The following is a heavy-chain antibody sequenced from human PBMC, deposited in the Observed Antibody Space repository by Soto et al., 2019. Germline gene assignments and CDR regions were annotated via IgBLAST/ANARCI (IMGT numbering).Heavy chain of an antibody. CDR2: ITGSGETT. Sequence: GGSLRLSCASSGFTFRSYGMQWVRQAPGKGLEWVSTITGSGETTYYGDSVKGRFTISRDNSKNTLYLQMDNLTADDTAIYYCAKSQIGAAHYGDYWGQGTLVTVSS. D-gene: IGHD3-16*01. CDR1: GFTFRSYG. CDR3: AKSQIGAAHYGDY. J-gene: IGHJ4*02. V-gene: IGHV3-23*01.